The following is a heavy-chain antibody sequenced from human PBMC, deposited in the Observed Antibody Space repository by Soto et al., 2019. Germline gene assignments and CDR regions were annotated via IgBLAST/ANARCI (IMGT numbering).Heavy chain of an antibody. CDR2: ISSYGDST. Sequence: QAGGSLRLSCSVSGFTLITYAMHWVRQAPGKGLEYVATISSYGDSTYYADSVKGRFTISRDNSKNTLSLQMSSLRTDDTAMYYCVKDRYVDSWGQGTLVTVSS. CDR3: VKDRYVDS. V-gene: IGHV3-64D*06. J-gene: IGHJ4*02. CDR1: GFTLITYA.